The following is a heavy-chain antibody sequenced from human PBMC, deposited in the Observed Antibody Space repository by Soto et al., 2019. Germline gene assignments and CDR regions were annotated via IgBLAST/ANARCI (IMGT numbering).Heavy chain of an antibody. Sequence: QVQLQESGPGLVKPSGTLSLTCAVSSGSIDTTNWWSWVRQPPGKGLEWIGEIFHSGNTYYNPSPPSSVHISGRPAKEQFSLDLRSGAAADTAVYYCARRTWGMDVWGQGTTVTVSS. CDR1: SGSIDTTNW. J-gene: IGHJ6*02. CDR3: ARRTWGMDV. D-gene: IGHD2-8*01. CDR2: IFHSGNT. V-gene: IGHV4-4*02.